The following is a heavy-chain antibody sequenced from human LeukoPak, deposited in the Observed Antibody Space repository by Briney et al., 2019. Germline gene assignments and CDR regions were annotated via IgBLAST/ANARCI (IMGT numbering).Heavy chain of an antibody. D-gene: IGHD3-10*01. CDR3: ARGHGSGYTNWFDP. CDR2: INPTDGSA. CDR1: GYSFTSYT. Sequence: ASVTVSCTASGYSFTSYTIHWVRQAPGQGLEWVGIINPTDGSAGFAQKFQGRVTMTRDMSTSTVYMEVRSLRSEDTAVYYCARGHGSGYTNWFDPWGQGTLVTVSS. J-gene: IGHJ5*02. V-gene: IGHV1-46*01.